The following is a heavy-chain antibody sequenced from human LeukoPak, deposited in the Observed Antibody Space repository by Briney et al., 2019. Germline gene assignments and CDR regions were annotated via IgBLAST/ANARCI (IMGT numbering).Heavy chain of an antibody. CDR2: ISYDGSNK. V-gene: IGHV3-30*01. J-gene: IGHJ5*02. Sequence: QPGRSLTLSCAASGFTLSSYAMHWVRQAPGKGLEWVAVISYDGSNKYYADSVKGRFTISRDNSKNTLYLQMNSLRAEDTAVYYCARAGSNNWFDPWGQGTLVTVSS. D-gene: IGHD3-10*01. CDR1: GFTLSSYA. CDR3: ARAGSNNWFDP.